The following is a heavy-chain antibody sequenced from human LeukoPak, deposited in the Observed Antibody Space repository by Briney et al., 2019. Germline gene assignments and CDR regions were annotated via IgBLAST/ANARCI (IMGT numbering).Heavy chain of an antibody. CDR1: GGSISGYY. V-gene: IGHV4-59*08. CDR2: IYYSGST. D-gene: IGHD3-22*01. CDR3: ARHKSSGSYPLDY. J-gene: IGHJ4*02. Sequence: SETLSLTCTVSGGSISGYYWSWIRQPPGKGLECIGYIYYSGSTNYNPSLKSRVTISVDTSRNQFSLKLTSVTAADTAVYYCARHKSSGSYPLDYWGQGILVTVSS.